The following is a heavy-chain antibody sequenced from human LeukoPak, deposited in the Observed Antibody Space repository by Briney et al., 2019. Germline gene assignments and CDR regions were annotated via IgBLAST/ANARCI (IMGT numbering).Heavy chain of an antibody. V-gene: IGHV3-9*01. Sequence: PGGSLRLSCAASGFTFDDYAMHWVRQAPGKGLEWVSGISWNSGSIGYADSVKGRFTISRDNAKNSLYLRMNSLRAEDTALYYCAKSSSHIVVVTAIPPFDYWGQGTLVTVSS. J-gene: IGHJ4*02. CDR2: ISWNSGSI. D-gene: IGHD2-21*02. CDR3: AKSSSHIVVVTAIPPFDY. CDR1: GFTFDDYA.